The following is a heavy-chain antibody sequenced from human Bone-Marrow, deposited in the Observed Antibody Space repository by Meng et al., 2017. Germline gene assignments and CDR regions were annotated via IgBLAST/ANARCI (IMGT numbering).Heavy chain of an antibody. J-gene: IGHJ3*02. CDR2: IYHSGST. CDR3: ARDRRYYSDGFDI. Sequence: SETLSLTCTVSGYSISSGYYWGWIRQPPGKGLEWIGSIYHSGSTYYNPSLKSRVTISVDTSKNQFSLKLSSVTAADTAVYYCARDRRYYSDGFDIWGQGTMVTVSS. CDR1: GYSISSGYY. V-gene: IGHV4-38-2*02. D-gene: IGHD3-10*01.